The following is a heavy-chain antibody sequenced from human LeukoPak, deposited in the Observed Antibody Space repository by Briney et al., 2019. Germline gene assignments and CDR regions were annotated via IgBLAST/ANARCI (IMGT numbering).Heavy chain of an antibody. V-gene: IGHV3-23*01. CDR1: GFTFSSYA. CDR3: AKVPTQQLVDYYYYYGMDV. CDR2: ISGSGGST. Sequence: GGSLRLPCAASGFTFSSYAMSWVRQAPGKGLEWVSAISGSGGSTYYADSVKGRFTISRDNSKNTLYLQMNSLRAEDTAVYYCAKVPTQQLVDYYYYYGMDVWGQGTTVTVSS. D-gene: IGHD6-13*01. J-gene: IGHJ6*02.